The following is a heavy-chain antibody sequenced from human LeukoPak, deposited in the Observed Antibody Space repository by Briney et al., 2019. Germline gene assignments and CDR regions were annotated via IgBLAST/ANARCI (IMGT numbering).Heavy chain of an antibody. CDR2: IYHSGST. CDR1: GGSINSDY. J-gene: IGHJ3*02. CDR3: ARVGGMTTINNAAFDI. V-gene: IGHV4-59*01. D-gene: IGHD5-24*01. Sequence: SETLSLACSVSGGSINSDYWNWIRQPPGKGLEWIGYIYHSGSTNYNPSLKSRVTISIDKSKKQFSLKLISVTAADTAIYYCARVGGMTTINNAAFDIWGQGTMVTVSS.